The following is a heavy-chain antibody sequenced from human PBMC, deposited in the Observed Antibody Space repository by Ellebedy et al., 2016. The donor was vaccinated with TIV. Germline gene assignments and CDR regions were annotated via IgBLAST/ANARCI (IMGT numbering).Heavy chain of an antibody. V-gene: IGHV3-11*01. CDR3: ARRGRGPVGLDY. D-gene: IGHD3-10*01. CDR1: GFTFSDFY. J-gene: IGHJ4*02. CDR2: ITNSGDTT. Sequence: GGSLRLSXAASGFTFSDFYMSWIRQAPGKGLEWVSYITNSGDTTYYADSVQGRFTISRDNAKNSLYLQMNSLRAEDTAVYYCARRGRGPVGLDYWGQGTLVTVSS.